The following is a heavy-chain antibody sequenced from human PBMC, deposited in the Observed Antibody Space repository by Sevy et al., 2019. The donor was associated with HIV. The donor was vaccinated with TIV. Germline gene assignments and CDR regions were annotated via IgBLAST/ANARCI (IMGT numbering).Heavy chain of an antibody. V-gene: IGHV3-30*18. CDR2: ISYDGSNK. Sequence: GGSLRLSCAVSGFSFDSYGMTWVRQAPGKGLEWVAVISYDGSNKYYADSVKGRFTISRDNSKNTLYLQMNSLRAEDTAVYYCAKGSSSKIYNWFDPWGQGTLVTVSS. D-gene: IGHD6-6*01. CDR3: AKGSSSKIYNWFDP. J-gene: IGHJ5*02. CDR1: GFSFDSYG.